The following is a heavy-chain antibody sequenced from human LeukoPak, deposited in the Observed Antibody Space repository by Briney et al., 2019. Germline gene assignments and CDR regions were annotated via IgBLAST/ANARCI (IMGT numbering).Heavy chain of an antibody. D-gene: IGHD3-22*01. J-gene: IGHJ3*02. Sequence: PGGSLRLSCAVSGFSFGSYSMNWVRQAPGKGLEWVSSITSVGSYINYADSVKGRFTTSRDNARNSLYLQMNSLRAEDTAVYYCARKGYYDSWTFDIWGQGTMGTLSS. V-gene: IGHV3-21*01. CDR2: ITSVGSYI. CDR1: GFSFGSYS. CDR3: ARKGYYDSWTFDI.